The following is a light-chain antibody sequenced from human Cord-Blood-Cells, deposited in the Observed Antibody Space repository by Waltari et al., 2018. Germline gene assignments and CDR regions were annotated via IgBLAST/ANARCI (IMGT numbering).Light chain of an antibody. V-gene: IGKV4-1*01. CDR1: QSVLYSSNNKNY. CDR3: QQYYSTVLT. CDR2: WAS. Sequence: DIVMTQSPDSLAVSLGERATINCKSSQSVLYSSNNKNYLAWYQQKPGQPPKLLIYWASTRESGVPDRFSGSGSGTDFTLTISSLQAEDVAVYYCQQYYSTVLTFGGATKVEIK. J-gene: IGKJ4*01.